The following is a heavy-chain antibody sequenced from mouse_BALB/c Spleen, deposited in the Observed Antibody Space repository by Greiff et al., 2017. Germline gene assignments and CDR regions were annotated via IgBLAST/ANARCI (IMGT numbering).Heavy chain of an antibody. J-gene: IGHJ1*01. V-gene: IGHV2-9*02. CDR3: ARADGYYEYFDV. Sequence: QVQLQQSGPGLVAPSQSLSITCTVSGFSLTSYGVHWVRQPPGKGLEWLGVIWAGGSTNYNSALMSRLSISKDNSKSQVFLKMNSLQTDDTAMYYCARADGYYEYFDVWGAGTTVTVSS. CDR2: IWAGGST. CDR1: GFSLTSYG. D-gene: IGHD2-3*01.